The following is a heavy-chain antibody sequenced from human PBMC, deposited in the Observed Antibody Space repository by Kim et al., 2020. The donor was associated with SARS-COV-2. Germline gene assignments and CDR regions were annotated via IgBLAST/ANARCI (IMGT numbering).Heavy chain of an antibody. D-gene: IGHD2-2*01. CDR1: GYSFTSYW. J-gene: IGHJ3*02. CDR2: IYPGDSDT. CDR3: AGGFVRYCSSTSCLKDAFDI. V-gene: IGHV5-51*01. Sequence: GESLKISCKGSGYSFTSYWIAWVRQMPGKGLEWMGIIYPGDSDTRYSPSFQGQVTISADKSISTAYLQWSSLKASDTAMYYCAGGFVRYCSSTSCLKDAFDIWGQGTMVTVSS.